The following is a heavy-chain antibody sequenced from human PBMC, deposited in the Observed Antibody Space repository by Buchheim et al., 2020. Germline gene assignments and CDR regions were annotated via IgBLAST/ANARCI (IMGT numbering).Heavy chain of an antibody. CDR2: ISGSGGST. CDR1: GFTFSSYA. CDR3: AKGADCGGDCYFGYFDY. D-gene: IGHD2-21*02. Sequence: EVQLLESGGGLVQRGGSLRLSCAASGFTFSSYAMSWVRQAPGKGLEWVSAISGSGGSTYYADSVKGGFTISRDNSKNTLYPQMNSLRAEDTAVYYCAKGADCGGDCYFGYFDYWGQGTL. V-gene: IGHV3-23*01. J-gene: IGHJ4*02.